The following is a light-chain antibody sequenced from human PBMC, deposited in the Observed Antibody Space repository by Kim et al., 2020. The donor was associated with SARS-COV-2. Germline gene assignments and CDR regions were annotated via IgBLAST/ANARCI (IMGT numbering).Light chain of an antibody. Sequence: VVRQSPSTLSVSLGERATLSCRASQSFGTYLAWYQQKPGQAPKLLIYDASERATGIPARFSGSGSGTDFTLTIGTLEPEDFAVYYCEQRSNFGQGTRLEIK. CDR1: QSFGTY. CDR2: DAS. CDR3: EQRSN. J-gene: IGKJ5*01. V-gene: IGKV3-11*01.